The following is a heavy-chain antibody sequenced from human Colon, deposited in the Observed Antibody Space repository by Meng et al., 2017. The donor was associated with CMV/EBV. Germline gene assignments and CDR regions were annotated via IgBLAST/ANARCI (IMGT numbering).Heavy chain of an antibody. D-gene: IGHD6-19*01. CDR1: GYTFTGYY. CDR2: INPNSGGT. CDR3: ARYPRRSGGWSVGMDV. V-gene: IGHV1-2*02. Sequence: ASVKVSCKASGYTFTGYYMHWVRQAPGQGLEWMGWINPNSGGTNYAQKFQGRVTMTRDTSTSTTYMELSRLRSDDTAVYYCARYPRRSGGWSVGMDVWGQGTTVTVSS. J-gene: IGHJ6*02.